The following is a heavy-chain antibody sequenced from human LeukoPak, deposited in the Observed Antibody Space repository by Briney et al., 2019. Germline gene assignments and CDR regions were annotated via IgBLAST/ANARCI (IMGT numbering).Heavy chain of an antibody. D-gene: IGHD1-26*01. CDR1: GGSVSSGSYY. J-gene: IGHJ4*02. CDR3: ARVESGVFDY. V-gene: IGHV4-61*01. Sequence: SETLSLTCTVSGGSVSSGSYYWSWIRQPPGKGLEWIGYIYYSGSTYYNPSLKSRVTISVDTSKNQFSLKLSSVTAADTAVYYCARVESGVFDYWGQGTLVTVSS. CDR2: IYYSGST.